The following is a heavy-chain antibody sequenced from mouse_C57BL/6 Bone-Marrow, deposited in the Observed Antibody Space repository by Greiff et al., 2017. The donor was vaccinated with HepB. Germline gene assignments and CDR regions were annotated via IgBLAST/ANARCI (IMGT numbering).Heavy chain of an antibody. CDR1: GFSLTSYG. CDR3: ARNRAYGSSSYWYFDV. D-gene: IGHD1-1*01. CDR2: IWSGGST. J-gene: IGHJ1*03. V-gene: IGHV2-2*01. Sequence: QVQLKESGPGLVQPSQRLSITCTVSGFSLTSYGVHWVRQSPGKGLEWLGVIWSGGSTDYNAAFISRLSISKDNSKSQVFFKMNSLQADDTAIYYCARNRAYGSSSYWYFDVWGTGTTVTVSS.